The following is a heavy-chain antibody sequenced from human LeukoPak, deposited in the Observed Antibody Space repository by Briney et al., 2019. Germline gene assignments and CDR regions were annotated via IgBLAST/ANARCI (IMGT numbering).Heavy chain of an antibody. CDR2: ISGSGGRT. D-gene: IGHD5-18*01. V-gene: IGHV3-23*01. J-gene: IGHJ6*03. CDR1: GFTFSSYA. CDR3: AKEAREYSNGDDYYYYYMDV. Sequence: PGGSLRLSCAASGFTFSSYAMSWVRQAPGKGLEWVSGISGSGGRTYYPNSVKGRFTISRDNSKNTMYLRMNSLRAEDTAVYYCAKEAREYSNGDDYYYYYMDVWGKGTTVTVSS.